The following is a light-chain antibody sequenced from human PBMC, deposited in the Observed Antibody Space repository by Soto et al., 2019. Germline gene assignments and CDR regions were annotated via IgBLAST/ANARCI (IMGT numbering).Light chain of an antibody. V-gene: IGKV3-15*01. J-gene: IGKJ1*01. Sequence: EIVMTQSPATLSVSPGERATLSCRASQSVSSNLAWYQQKPGQAHRLMIYGASTRATGIPARFSGSVSGTEFTLTISSLQSEDYAVYYGHQYTNWPTWTFGQGTKVEIK. CDR1: QSVSSN. CDR3: HQYTNWPTWT. CDR2: GAS.